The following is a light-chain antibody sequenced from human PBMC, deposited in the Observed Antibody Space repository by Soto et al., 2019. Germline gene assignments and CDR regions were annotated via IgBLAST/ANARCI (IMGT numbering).Light chain of an antibody. Sequence: QSVLTQPPSVSGAPGQRVTISCTGSSSNIGAGYDVHWYQQLPGTAPKLLIYGNNNRPSGVPDRFSGSKSGTSASLVITGLQAEDEADYYCQSYDNRLSGDYVFGTGTKLTVL. V-gene: IGLV1-40*01. CDR1: SSNIGAGYD. CDR2: GNN. CDR3: QSYDNRLSGDYV. J-gene: IGLJ1*01.